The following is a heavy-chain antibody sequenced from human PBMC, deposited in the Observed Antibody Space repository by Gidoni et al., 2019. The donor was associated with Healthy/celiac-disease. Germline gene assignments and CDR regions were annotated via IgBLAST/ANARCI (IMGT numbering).Heavy chain of an antibody. D-gene: IGHD3-10*01. J-gene: IGHJ6*02. Sequence: QVQLVQSGAEVKKPGAAVKVSCKAAGYTCTSYGISGVRQAPGQGLEGMGWISAYNGNTTSAQKLQGSVTMTPDTSPSTAYMELRSLRSDDTAVYYCARAWYYGSGSYYLFSGTKPTQCGMDVWGQGTTVTVSS. CDR3: ARAWYYGSGSYYLFSGTKPTQCGMDV. V-gene: IGHV1-18*01. CDR1: GYTCTSYG. CDR2: ISAYNGNT.